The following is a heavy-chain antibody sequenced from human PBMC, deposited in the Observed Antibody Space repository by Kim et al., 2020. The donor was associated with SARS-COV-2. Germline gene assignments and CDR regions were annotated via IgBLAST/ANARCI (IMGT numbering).Heavy chain of an antibody. V-gene: IGHV4-4*07. D-gene: IGHD1-20*01. J-gene: IGHJ2*01. CDR3: ARDPGNWSSRFWYFDL. Sequence: PSLKRRVTTSRDTSKNQLSLNLRSVTAADTAVYYCARDPGNWSSRFWYFDLWGRGTLVTVSS.